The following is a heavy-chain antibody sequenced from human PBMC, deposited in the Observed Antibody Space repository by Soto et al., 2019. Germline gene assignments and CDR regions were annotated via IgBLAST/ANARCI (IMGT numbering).Heavy chain of an antibody. J-gene: IGHJ6*02. D-gene: IGHD2-15*01. CDR2: ISDSGATK. CDR1: GFTFSNCG. CDR3: ARCSPNSCYPYGVDV. Sequence: EVQLVESGGGLVQPGGSPRLSCAASGFTFSNCGMNWVRQTPGKGLEWVSYISDSGATKHYADSVKGRFTISRDNGKDSLYLQMNSLRDEDTAVYFCARCSPNSCYPYGVDVWGQGATVTVSS. V-gene: IGHV3-48*02.